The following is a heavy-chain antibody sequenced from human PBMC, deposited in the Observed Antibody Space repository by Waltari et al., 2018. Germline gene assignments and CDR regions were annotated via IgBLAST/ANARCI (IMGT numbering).Heavy chain of an antibody. J-gene: IGHJ4*02. D-gene: IGHD1-26*01. CDR2: IQYDGRNK. V-gene: IGHV3-30*02. Sequence: QVQLVESGGGVVHPGGSLRLSCAASGFTFRNYGMHWVRQAPGKGLQWVAFIQYDGRNKYYAESVKGRFTISRDNSKNTLYLQMDSLRAEDTALYYCAKWYGGDYYFDYWGQGTLVTVSS. CDR1: GFTFRNYG. CDR3: AKWYGGDYYFDY.